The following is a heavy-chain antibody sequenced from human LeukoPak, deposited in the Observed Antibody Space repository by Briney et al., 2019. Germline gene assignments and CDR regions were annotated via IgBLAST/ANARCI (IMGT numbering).Heavy chain of an antibody. V-gene: IGHV3-48*02. D-gene: IGHD1-26*01. CDR2: IISSSTTI. CDR1: GFTFSFFS. CDR3: ARESSGTFYSFDP. Sequence: GGSLRLSCAASGFTFSFFSMHWVRQAPGKGPEWVSYIISSSTTIHYADSVKGRFTISRDNAKNSVYLQMNSLRDEDTAVYYCARESSGTFYSFDPWGQGTLVTVSS. J-gene: IGHJ5*02.